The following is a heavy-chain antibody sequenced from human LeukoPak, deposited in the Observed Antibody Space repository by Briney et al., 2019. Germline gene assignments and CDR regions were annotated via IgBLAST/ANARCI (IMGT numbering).Heavy chain of an antibody. CDR2: IFYRGDT. CDR1: GASISSYY. J-gene: IGHJ5*02. Sequence: SETLSLTCTVSGASISSYYWSWVRQPPGTGLEWIGQIFYRGDTNYNTPLGSRLTISVDTSTNHFSLRLRSVTAADTAVYYCARRIAVGNYFDPWGQGTLVTV. V-gene: IGHV4-59*08. D-gene: IGHD4-11*01. CDR3: ARRIAVGNYFDP.